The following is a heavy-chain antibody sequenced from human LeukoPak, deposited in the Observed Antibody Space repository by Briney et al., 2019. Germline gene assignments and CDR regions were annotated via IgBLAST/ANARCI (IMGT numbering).Heavy chain of an antibody. CDR3: ATLYGSGSYGPPYYYYYMDV. CDR1: GASISGSGYY. Sequence: PSETLSLTCAVSGASISGSGYYLGWIRQPPGKGLEWIGEINHSGSTNYNPSLKSRVTISVDTSKNQFSLKLSSVTAADTAVYYCATLYGSGSYGPPYYYYYMDVWGKGTTVTISS. CDR2: INHSGST. J-gene: IGHJ6*03. V-gene: IGHV4-39*07. D-gene: IGHD3-10*01.